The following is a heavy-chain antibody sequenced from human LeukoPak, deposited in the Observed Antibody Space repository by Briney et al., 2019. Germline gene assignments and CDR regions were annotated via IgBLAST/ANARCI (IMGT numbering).Heavy chain of an antibody. CDR2: IYYSGNT. CDR1: GGSISNSSYY. Sequence: SETLSPTCTVSGGSISNSSYYWGWIRQPPGKGLEWIGYIYYSGNTHYNPSLKSRVTMSVDTSKNQFSLKLSSVTAVDTAIYYCAKSVDGGNSPFDYWGQGTLVTVSS. D-gene: IGHD4-23*01. J-gene: IGHJ4*02. V-gene: IGHV4-39*07. CDR3: AKSVDGGNSPFDY.